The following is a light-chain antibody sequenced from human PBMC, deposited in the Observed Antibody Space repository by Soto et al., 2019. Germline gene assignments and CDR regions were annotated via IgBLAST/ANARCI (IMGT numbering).Light chain of an antibody. Sequence: QSALTQPPSVSAAPGQKGTIACSGSGSNIGNNYVSWYQQLPGTAPKLLIYDNKKRPSGIPDRFSGSKSITSATLDITGLQTGDEADYYCGTWDNSLSAVIFGGGTKLTVL. J-gene: IGLJ2*01. CDR2: DNK. CDR1: GSNIGNNY. V-gene: IGLV1-51*01. CDR3: GTWDNSLSAVI.